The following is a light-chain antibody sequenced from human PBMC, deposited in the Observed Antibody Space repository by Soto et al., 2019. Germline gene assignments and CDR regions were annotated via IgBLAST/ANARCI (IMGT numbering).Light chain of an antibody. Sequence: ENVLTQSPDTLSLSPGERATLSCRASQTVASSFLAWYQHKTGQAPRLLIYDSSTRASGIPDRFSGSGSGIDFTLTISTLEPEDFAVYYCQQYSSSPYNFGQGTKLEIK. J-gene: IGKJ2*01. CDR3: QQYSSSPYN. CDR1: QTVASSF. CDR2: DSS. V-gene: IGKV3-20*01.